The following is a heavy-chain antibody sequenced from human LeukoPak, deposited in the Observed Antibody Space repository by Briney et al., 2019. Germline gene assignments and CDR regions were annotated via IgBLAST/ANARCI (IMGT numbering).Heavy chain of an antibody. D-gene: IGHD6-19*01. J-gene: IGHJ4*02. CDR2: IYSAGNT. CDR1: GFTVSSNY. V-gene: IGHV3-53*04. Sequence: GGFLRLSCVASGFTVSSNYMSWVRQAPGKGLEWVSVIYSAGNTYYADSVKGRFTISRHNSENTLYLHMNSLRVEDTAVYFCARGGTPGYSSGRIDYWGQGTLVTVSS. CDR3: ARGGTPGYSSGRIDY.